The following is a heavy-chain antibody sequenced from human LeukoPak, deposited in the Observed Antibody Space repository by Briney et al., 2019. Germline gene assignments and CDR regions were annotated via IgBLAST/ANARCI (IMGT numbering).Heavy chain of an antibody. CDR1: GYTFTGYY. Sequence: ASVKVSCKASGYTFTGYYMHWVRQAPGQGLEWMGRINPNSGGTNYAQKFQGRVTMTRDTPISTAYMELSSLRSDDTAMYYCARDSSSGWYYFDYWGQGTLVTVSS. J-gene: IGHJ4*02. V-gene: IGHV1-2*06. CDR2: INPNSGGT. D-gene: IGHD6-19*01. CDR3: ARDSSSGWYYFDY.